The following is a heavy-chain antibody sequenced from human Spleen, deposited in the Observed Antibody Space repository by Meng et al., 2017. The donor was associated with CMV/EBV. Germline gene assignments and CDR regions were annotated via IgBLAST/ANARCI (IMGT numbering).Heavy chain of an antibody. Sequence: QVQLQESVPRLVKPSQTLSLTCTVSGGSISSGDYYWSWIRQPPGKGLEWIGYIYYSGSTYYNPSLKSRVTISVDTSKNQFSLKLSSVTAADTAVYYCARAPSYYDFWSGLYWGQGTLVTVSS. CDR1: GGSISSGDYY. J-gene: IGHJ4*02. CDR3: ARAPSYYDFWSGLY. D-gene: IGHD3-3*01. CDR2: IYYSGST. V-gene: IGHV4-30-4*08.